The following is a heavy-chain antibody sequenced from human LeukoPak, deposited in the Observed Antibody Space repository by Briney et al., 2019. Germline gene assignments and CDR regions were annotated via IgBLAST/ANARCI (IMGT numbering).Heavy chain of an antibody. Sequence: GGSLRLSCAASGFSFSSYPMHWVRQAPGKGLEWVAVISNDGNDKHNADSVKGRFTISRDNPKNTLYLQMNSLRAEDTAVYYCAKALYDILTGSDAFDIWDQGTMVTVSS. D-gene: IGHD3-9*01. J-gene: IGHJ3*02. V-gene: IGHV3-30-3*01. CDR3: AKALYDILTGSDAFDI. CDR2: ISNDGNDK. CDR1: GFSFSSYP.